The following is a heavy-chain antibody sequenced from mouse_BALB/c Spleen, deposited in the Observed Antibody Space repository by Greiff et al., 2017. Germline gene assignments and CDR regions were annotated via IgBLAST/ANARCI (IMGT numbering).Heavy chain of an antibody. V-gene: IGHV5-6-5*01. CDR1: GFTFSSYA. CDR3: ARVITTRGFAY. D-gene: IGHD2-4*01. CDR2: ISSGGST. J-gene: IGHJ3*01. Sequence: EVNLVESGGGLVKPGGSLKLSCAASGFTFSSYAMSWVRQTPEKRLEWVASISSGGSTYYPDSVKGRFTISRDNARNILYLQMSSLRSEDTAMYYCARVITTRGFAYWGQGTLVTVSA.